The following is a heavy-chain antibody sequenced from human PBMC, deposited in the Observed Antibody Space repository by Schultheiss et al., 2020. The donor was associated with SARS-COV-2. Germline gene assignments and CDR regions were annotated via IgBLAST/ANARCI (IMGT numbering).Heavy chain of an antibody. J-gene: IGHJ4*02. CDR1: GYPFTGYY. Sequence: ASVKVSCKASGYPFTGYYMHWVRQAPGQGLEWMGWINPHSGGTHYVQKFQGRISMTRDTSISTAYMELTRLRSDDTAVYYCARVDLYDSTVYYTRYYFDYWGQGTLVTVSS. CDR2: INPHSGGT. D-gene: IGHD3-22*01. V-gene: IGHV1-2*02. CDR3: ARVDLYDSTVYYTRYYFDY.